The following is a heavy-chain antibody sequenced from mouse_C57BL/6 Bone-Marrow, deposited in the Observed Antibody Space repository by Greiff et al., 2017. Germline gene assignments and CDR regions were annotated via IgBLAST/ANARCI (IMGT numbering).Heavy chain of an antibody. J-gene: IGHJ2*01. CDR3: ARSYDYDFDY. V-gene: IGHV1-85*01. CDR2: IYPRDGST. D-gene: IGHD2-4*01. Sequence: LDESGPELVKPGASVKLSCKASGYTFTSYDINWVKQRPGQGLEWIGWIYPRDGSTKYNEKFKGKATLTVDTSSSTAYMELHSLTSEDSAVYFCARSYDYDFDYWGQGTTLTVSS. CDR1: GYTFTSYD.